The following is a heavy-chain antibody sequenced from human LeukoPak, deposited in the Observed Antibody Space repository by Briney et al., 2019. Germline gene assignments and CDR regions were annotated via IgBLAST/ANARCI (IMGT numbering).Heavy chain of an antibody. Sequence: ESGPTLVKPTQTLTLTCTFSGFSLNISGVGVGWIRQPPGKALEWLALIYWNDNKRYSPSLKSRLTITKDTSKNQVVLTMTNMDPVDTATYYCAHSLVEADYFHYWGQGTLVTVSS. D-gene: IGHD1-26*01. J-gene: IGHJ4*02. V-gene: IGHV2-5*01. CDR3: AHSLVEADYFHY. CDR2: IYWNDNK. CDR1: GFSLNISGVG.